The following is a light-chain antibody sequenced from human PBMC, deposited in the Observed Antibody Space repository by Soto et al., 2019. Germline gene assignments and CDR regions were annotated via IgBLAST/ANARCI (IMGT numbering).Light chain of an antibody. CDR3: QQYSSSPYT. CDR2: DAS. V-gene: IGKV3D-20*01. Sequence: EIVLTQSPVTLSLSPGERATLSCGASQTVSSGYLAWYQQRPGLAPRLLIYDASSRATGIPDRFSGSGSETDFSLTISRLEPEDFAVYYCQQYSSSPYTFGQGTKLEIK. J-gene: IGKJ2*01. CDR1: QTVSSGY.